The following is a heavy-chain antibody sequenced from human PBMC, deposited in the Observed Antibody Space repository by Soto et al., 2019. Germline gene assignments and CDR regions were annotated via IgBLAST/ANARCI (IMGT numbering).Heavy chain of an antibody. V-gene: IGHV1-69*04. CDR2: IIPILGIA. CDR3: ARDGISGIAAAGAFDY. J-gene: IGHJ4*02. D-gene: IGHD6-13*01. CDR1: GGTFSSYT. Sequence: SVKVSCKASGGTFSSYTISWVRQAPGQGLEWMGRIIPILGIANYAQKFQGRVTITADKSTSTAYMELSSLRSEDTAVYYCARDGISGIAAAGAFDYWGQGTLVTVSS.